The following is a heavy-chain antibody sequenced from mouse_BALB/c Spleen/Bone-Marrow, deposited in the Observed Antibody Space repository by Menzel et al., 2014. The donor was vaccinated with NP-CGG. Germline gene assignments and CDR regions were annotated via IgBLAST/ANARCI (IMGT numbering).Heavy chain of an antibody. CDR2: ISGYYGDA. Sequence: QVQLQQSGAKLVRPGGSVKISCQGFRHIVTDHAMHWVKRSHAKSLVWIGLISGYYGDAIYNQKFKGKATMTVDKSSSTAYMELARLTCEDSAIYSCARSRKAENAMDYWGQEASIPNPS. V-gene: IGHV1S137*01. CDR3: ARSRKAENAMDY. CDR1: RHIVTDHA. J-gene: IGHJ4*01.